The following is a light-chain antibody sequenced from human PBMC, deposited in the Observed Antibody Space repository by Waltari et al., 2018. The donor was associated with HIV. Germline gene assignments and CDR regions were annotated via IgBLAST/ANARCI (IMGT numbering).Light chain of an antibody. CDR1: SSDVGGFDY. J-gene: IGLJ3*02. Sequence: QSALTQPPSASGSPGQSVTLSCTGTSSDVGGFDYVSWYQQHPAKAPKLLIYAVNRRPSVVPDRFSGSKSGNTASLTVSGLQAEDEADYYCSSYADTNNVLFGGGTKLTVL. V-gene: IGLV2-8*01. CDR3: SSYADTNNVL. CDR2: AVN.